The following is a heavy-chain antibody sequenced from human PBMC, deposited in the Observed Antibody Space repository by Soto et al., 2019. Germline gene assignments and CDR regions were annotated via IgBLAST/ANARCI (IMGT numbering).Heavy chain of an antibody. J-gene: IGHJ3*02. D-gene: IGHD3-22*01. Sequence: ASVKVSCKASGYTFTGYYMHWVRQAPGQGLEWMGWINPNSGGTNYAQKFQGWVTMTRDTSISTAYMELSRLRSDDTAVYYCARDPYYYDSSGYYRAFDIWGQGTMGTVS. V-gene: IGHV1-2*04. CDR3: ARDPYYYDSSGYYRAFDI. CDR2: INPNSGGT. CDR1: GYTFTGYY.